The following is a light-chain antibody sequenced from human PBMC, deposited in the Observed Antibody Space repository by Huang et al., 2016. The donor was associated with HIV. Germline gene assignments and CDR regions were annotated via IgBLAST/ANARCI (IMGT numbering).Light chain of an antibody. CDR2: GAS. J-gene: IGKJ2*01. V-gene: IGKV3-15*01. CDR3: QQYNNWPRT. CDR1: QGVSSN. Sequence: ERVMTQSPDTLSVSPGERATLSCRASQGVSSNLAWYQQNPGQAPRLLIYGASTRVTGIPARFSGSGSETDFTLTIRSLQSEDSAVYYCQQYNNWPRTFGQGTKLEIK.